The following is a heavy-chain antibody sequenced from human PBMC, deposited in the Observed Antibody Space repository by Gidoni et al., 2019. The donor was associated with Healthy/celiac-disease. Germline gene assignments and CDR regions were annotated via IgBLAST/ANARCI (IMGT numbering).Heavy chain of an antibody. J-gene: IGHJ4*02. CDR2: ISSSSSTI. CDR1: GFSFCSYT. V-gene: IGHV3-48*04. Sequence: EAQLVESGGGLVQPGGSLRPSCAPSGFSFCSYTMNWARQAPGKGLEWVSYISSSSSTIYYADSVKGRFTISRDNAKNSLYLQMNSLRAEDTAVYYCARDQRYYGSGSYYFPGGVLWGQGTLVTVSS. CDR3: ARDQRYYGSGSYYFPGGVL. D-gene: IGHD3-10*01.